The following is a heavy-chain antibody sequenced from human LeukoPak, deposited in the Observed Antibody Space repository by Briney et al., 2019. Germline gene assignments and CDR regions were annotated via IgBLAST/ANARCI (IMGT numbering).Heavy chain of an antibody. Sequence: PGGSLRLSCAASGFPFSSYSMNWVRQAPGKGLEWVAVISYDGSNKYYADSVKGRFTISRDNSKNTLYLQMNSLRAEDTAVYYCARDPLGAAAGTGLSYYFDYWGQGTLVTVSS. D-gene: IGHD6-13*01. CDR3: ARDPLGAAAGTGLSYYFDY. CDR2: ISYDGSNK. J-gene: IGHJ4*02. V-gene: IGHV3-30*03. CDR1: GFPFSSYS.